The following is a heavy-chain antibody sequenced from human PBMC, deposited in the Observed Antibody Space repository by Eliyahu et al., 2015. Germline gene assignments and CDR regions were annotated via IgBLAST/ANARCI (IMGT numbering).Heavy chain of an antibody. D-gene: IGHD6-13*01. V-gene: IGHV3-64D*08. CDR2: ISSNGGNT. Sequence: EVQLVESGGGLVQPGGSLXLSCSASGFXFSSYAMHWVRQAPGKGLEYVSAISSNGGNTYYANSVKGXFTISRDNSKNTLYLQASSLRAEDTAVYYCVKAGSTDYWYFDLWGRGTLVTVSS. J-gene: IGHJ2*01. CDR3: VKAGSTDYWYFDL. CDR1: GFXFSSYA.